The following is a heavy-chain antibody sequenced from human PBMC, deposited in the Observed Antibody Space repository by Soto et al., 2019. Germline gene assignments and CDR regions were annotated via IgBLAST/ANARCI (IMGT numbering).Heavy chain of an antibody. CDR3: TRVPPREYNYAYYYHPMDL. J-gene: IGHJ6*03. D-gene: IGHD5-18*01. CDR2: ICSDGSPT. V-gene: IGHV3-74*01. Sequence: GGSLRLSCTASGFTFRNYCMNWVRQAPGKGLVWVSRICSDGSPTSDAESVRGRFTISRDNAKSTLFLQMNSLRAEDTGIYYCTRVPPREYNYAYYYHPMDLWGQGSSVTISS. CDR1: GFTFRNYC.